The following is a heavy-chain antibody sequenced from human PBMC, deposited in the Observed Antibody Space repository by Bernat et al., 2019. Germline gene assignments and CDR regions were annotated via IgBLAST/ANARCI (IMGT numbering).Heavy chain of an antibody. D-gene: IGHD1-20*01. Sequence: QVQLVESGGGVVQPGRSLRLSCAASGFTFSSYGMHWVRQAPGKGLEWVAVIWYDGSNKYYADSVKGQFTISRDNSKNTLYLQMNSLRAEDTAVYYCARGNNWNGGNAFDIWGQGTMVTVSS. J-gene: IGHJ3*02. CDR2: IWYDGSNK. V-gene: IGHV3-33*01. CDR1: GFTFSSYG. CDR3: ARGNNWNGGNAFDI.